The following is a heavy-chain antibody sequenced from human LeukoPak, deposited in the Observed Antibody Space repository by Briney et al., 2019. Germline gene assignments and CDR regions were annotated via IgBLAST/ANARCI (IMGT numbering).Heavy chain of an antibody. Sequence: GRSLKLSCTASGFIFSNSGMHWVRQAPGKGLEWVAVIWSDGSYRYYADSVKGRFTISRENSKNTLYLQMNSLSVEDTAIYYCVLGVGGSGSFLLSSWGQGTLVTVSS. D-gene: IGHD3-10*01. J-gene: IGHJ5*02. CDR3: VLGVGGSGSFLLSS. CDR1: GFIFSNSG. CDR2: IWSDGSYR. V-gene: IGHV3-33*01.